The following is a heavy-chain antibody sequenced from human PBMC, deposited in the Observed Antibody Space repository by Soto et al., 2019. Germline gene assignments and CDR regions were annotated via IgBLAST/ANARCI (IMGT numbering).Heavy chain of an antibody. CDR3: VKDDGGYPSTAPP. D-gene: IGHD3-22*01. V-gene: IGHV3-23*01. CDR2: ISGSGDRT. CDR1: GITISNYP. Sequence: EVQLLESGGGLVQPGGSLILSCAASGITISNYPMSWVRQAPGKGLDWASGISGSGDRTYYGDSAKGRFTISKDISKNSLSLQLDSLGVEDTAVYFCVKDDGGYPSTAPPWGQGTLVTVSS. J-gene: IGHJ5*02.